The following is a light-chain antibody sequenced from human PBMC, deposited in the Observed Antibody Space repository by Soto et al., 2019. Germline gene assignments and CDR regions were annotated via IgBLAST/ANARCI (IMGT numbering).Light chain of an antibody. J-gene: IGKJ4*01. Sequence: DIQMTQSPSSLSASVGDRVTITCRASQSISSYLNWYQQKPGKAPKLLIYAASSLQGGVPSMFSGSGSGTDFTLTISSLQREDCAIYYCQQSSSTVLTFGGGTKVEIK. CDR3: QQSSSTVLT. CDR2: AAS. CDR1: QSISSY. V-gene: IGKV1-39*01.